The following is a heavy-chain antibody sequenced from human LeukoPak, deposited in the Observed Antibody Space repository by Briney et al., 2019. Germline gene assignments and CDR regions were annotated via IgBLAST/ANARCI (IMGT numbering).Heavy chain of an antibody. CDR2: ISSSSSYI. Sequence: GGSLRLSCAASGFTFSGYYMSWIRQAPGKGLEWVSSISSSSSYIYYADSVKGRFTISRDNAKNSLYLQMNSLRAEDTAVYYCARDLYGDYAFDSWGQGTLVTVSS. D-gene: IGHD4-17*01. CDR3: ARDLYGDYAFDS. V-gene: IGHV3-21*01. J-gene: IGHJ4*02. CDR1: GFTFSGYY.